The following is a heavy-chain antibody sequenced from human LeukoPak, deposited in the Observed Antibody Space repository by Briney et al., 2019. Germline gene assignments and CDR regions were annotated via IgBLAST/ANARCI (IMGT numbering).Heavy chain of an antibody. CDR3: ARGPKYCCDSSGYYFFDY. CDR2: INHSGST. D-gene: IGHD3-22*01. V-gene: IGHV4-34*01. CDR1: GGSFSGYY. Sequence: SETLSLTCAVYGGSFSGYYWSWIRQPPGKGLEWIGEINHSGSTNYNPSLKSRVTISVDTSKNQFSLKLSSVTAADTAVYYCARGPKYCCDSSGYYFFDYWGQETLDSVCS. J-gene: IGHJ4*02.